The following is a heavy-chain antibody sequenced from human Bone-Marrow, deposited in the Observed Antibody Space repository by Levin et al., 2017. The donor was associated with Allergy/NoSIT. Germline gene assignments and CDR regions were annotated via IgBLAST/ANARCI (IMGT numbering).Heavy chain of an antibody. J-gene: IGHJ4*02. V-gene: IGHV6-1*01. Sequence: SQTLSLTCAISGDSVSSNGAAWNWIRQSPSRGLEWLGRTYYKSKWYSDYAVSVKSRISINPDTSENQFSLQLNSVTPADTAVYFCARGGVGSSWLGTTHPFDFWGQGTLVTVSS. CDR2: TYYKSKWYS. D-gene: IGHD6-13*01. CDR3: ARGGVGSSWLGTTHPFDF. CDR1: GDSVSSNGAA.